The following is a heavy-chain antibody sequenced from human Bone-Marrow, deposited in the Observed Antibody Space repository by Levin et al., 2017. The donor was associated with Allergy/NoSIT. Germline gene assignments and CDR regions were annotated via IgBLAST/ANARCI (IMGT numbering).Heavy chain of an antibody. V-gene: IGHV4-59*01. Sequence: SETLSLTCTVSGGSITSYYWGWIRQPPGKGLEWIGYISDSGRTNYSPSLDSPVTISVDTSKNQLSLRLFSVTAVDTAVYYCARYVKVSGSNWYFDLWGRGTLVTVSS. CDR2: ISDSGRT. D-gene: IGHD6-19*01. CDR1: GGSITSYY. J-gene: IGHJ2*01. CDR3: ARYVKVSGSNWYFDL.